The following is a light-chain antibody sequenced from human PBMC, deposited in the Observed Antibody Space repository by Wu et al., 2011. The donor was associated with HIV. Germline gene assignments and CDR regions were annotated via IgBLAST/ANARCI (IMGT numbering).Light chain of an antibody. CDR1: QIIATN. CDR3: QQYNKWPYT. CDR2: DAS. V-gene: IGKV3-15*01. Sequence: TQSPATLSVSPGGRVTLSCRASQIIATNLAWYQQKPGQPPRLLIYDASTRATGFPARFSGGGSGTEFTLTISTLQSGDVAVYYCQQYNKWPYTFGGGTKVEMK. J-gene: IGKJ4*01.